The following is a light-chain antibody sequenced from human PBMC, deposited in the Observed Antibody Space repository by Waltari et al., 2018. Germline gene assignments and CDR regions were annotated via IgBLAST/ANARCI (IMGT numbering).Light chain of an antibody. J-gene: IGLJ3*02. CDR3: YSTDCSGHDRV. Sequence: SYELTQPPSVSVSPGQTARITCPGDALSKNYAYSYQPKSGQAPVLVTYEDIKRPTGIPGGFSGSSSGTTATLTISGAHVDDEADYYCYSTDCSGHDRVFGGGTKLTIL. CDR2: EDI. V-gene: IGLV3-10*01. CDR1: ALSKNY.